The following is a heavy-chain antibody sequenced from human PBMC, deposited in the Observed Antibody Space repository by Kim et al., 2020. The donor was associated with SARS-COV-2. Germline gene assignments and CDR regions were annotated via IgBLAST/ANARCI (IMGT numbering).Heavy chain of an antibody. CDR3: ARESIAAALDP. V-gene: IGHV4-39*07. D-gene: IGHD6-13*01. J-gene: IGHJ5*02. CDR2: T. Sequence: TCYNPSLKGRVTISVDTSKNQFSRKLGAVTAADTAVYYCARESIAAALDPWGQGTLVTVSS.